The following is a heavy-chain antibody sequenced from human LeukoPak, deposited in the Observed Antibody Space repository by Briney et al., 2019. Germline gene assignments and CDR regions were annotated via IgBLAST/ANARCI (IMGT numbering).Heavy chain of an antibody. J-gene: IGHJ4*02. CDR3: ARVGGNSVGGLDY. D-gene: IGHD4-23*01. Sequence: SVKVSCKASGGTFSSYAISWVRQAPGQGLEWMGRIIPILGIANYAQKFQGRVTITADKSTSTAYMELSSLRSEDAAVYYCARVGGNSVGGLDYWGQGTLVTVSS. V-gene: IGHV1-69*04. CDR2: IIPILGIA. CDR1: GGTFSSYA.